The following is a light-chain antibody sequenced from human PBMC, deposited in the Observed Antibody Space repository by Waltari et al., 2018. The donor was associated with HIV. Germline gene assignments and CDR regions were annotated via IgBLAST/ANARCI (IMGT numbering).Light chain of an antibody. CDR3: QQSYNTPLT. CDR1: QGIRSN. Sequence: DIQMTQSPSSLLAFVGDRVTIPRRASQGIRSNLNWYQQKPGKPPKPLFFAASRLQSGVPSRLSGSESGTDYTRTISSRQLEDVAVYYYQQSYNTPLTFGGGTKVEIK. CDR2: AAS. J-gene: IGKJ4*01. V-gene: IGKV1-39*01.